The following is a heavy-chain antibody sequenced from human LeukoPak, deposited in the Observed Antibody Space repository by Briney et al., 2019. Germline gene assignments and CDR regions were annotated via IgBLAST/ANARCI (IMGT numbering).Heavy chain of an antibody. J-gene: IGHJ4*02. D-gene: IGHD6-6*01. CDR1: GGSISTYY. CDR3: ARQQYSTSSCDS. V-gene: IGHV4-59*01. Sequence: SETLSLTCSVSGGSISTYYWSWIRQPPGKGLEWTGNIYYSGSSYYNPSLKSRVTVSVDTAKNQFSLKLSSVTAADTAVYYCARQQYSTSSCDSWGQGTLVTVST. CDR2: IYYSGSS.